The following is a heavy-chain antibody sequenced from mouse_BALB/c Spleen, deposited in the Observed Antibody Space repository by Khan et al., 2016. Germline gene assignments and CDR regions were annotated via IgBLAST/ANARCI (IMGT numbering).Heavy chain of an antibody. CDR1: GYSITSDYA. CDR3: TRSPTATRYFDG. D-gene: IGHD1-2*01. Sequence: EVQLQESGPGLVKPSQSLSLTCTVTGYSITSDYAWNWIRQFPGNKLEWMGYIRYSGSTTYNPSLKSRISITRDTSKNQFFLQLYSVTTEDTATXYCTRSPTATRYFDGWGAGTTVTVSS. J-gene: IGHJ1*01. CDR2: IRYSGST. V-gene: IGHV3-2*02.